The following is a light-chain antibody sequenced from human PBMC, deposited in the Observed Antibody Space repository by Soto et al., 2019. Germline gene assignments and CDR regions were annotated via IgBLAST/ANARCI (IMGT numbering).Light chain of an antibody. J-gene: IGKJ4*01. CDR2: VAS. V-gene: IGKV1-39*01. CDR3: QQSFTTPLT. CDR1: QSVGRF. Sequence: DIQMTQSPSSLSASVGDRVTITCRASQSVGRFLNWYQQKPGKAPTVLINVASTLRSGVPSRFSCSGSGTDFNLTINSLQPEDFATYFCQQSFTTPLTFGGGTKVEIK.